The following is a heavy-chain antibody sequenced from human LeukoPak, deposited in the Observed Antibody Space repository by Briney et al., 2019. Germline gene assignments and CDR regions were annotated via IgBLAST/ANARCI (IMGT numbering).Heavy chain of an antibody. CDR3: ARGSSSWYWYFDL. J-gene: IGHJ2*01. D-gene: IGHD6-13*01. CDR2: IYYSGST. V-gene: IGHV4-59*12. Sequence: SETLSLTCTVSGGSISSYYWSWIRQPPGKGLEWIGYIYYSGSTNYNPSLKSRVTMSVDTSKNQFSLKLSSVTAADTAVYYCARGSSSWYWYFDLWGRGTLVTVSS. CDR1: GGSISSYY.